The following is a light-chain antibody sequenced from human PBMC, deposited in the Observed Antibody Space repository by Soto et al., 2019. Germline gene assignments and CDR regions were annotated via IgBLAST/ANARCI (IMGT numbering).Light chain of an antibody. CDR1: SSNLGAGHD. V-gene: IGLV1-40*01. CDR3: QSYDSRIGGVV. Sequence: QSVLTQPPSVSGAPGQRVTISCTGSSSNLGAGHDVYWYQQLPGTAPKFLIYGISHRPPGVPDRFFASKSATSASLAITGLQAEDEAAYYYQSYDSRIGGVVFGGGTKLTVL. CDR2: GIS. J-gene: IGLJ3*02.